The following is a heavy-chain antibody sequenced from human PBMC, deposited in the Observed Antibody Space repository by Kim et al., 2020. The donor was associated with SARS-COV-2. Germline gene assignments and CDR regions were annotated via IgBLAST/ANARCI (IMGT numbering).Heavy chain of an antibody. Sequence: GGSLRLSCAASGFTFDDYGMSWVRQAPGKGLEWVSGINWNGGSTGYADSVKGRFTISRDNAKNSLYLQMNSLRAEDTALYYCARERDSSSKNACLDIWGQGTMVTVSS. V-gene: IGHV3-20*04. J-gene: IGHJ3*02. CDR2: INWNGGST. D-gene: IGHD6-6*01. CDR3: ARERDSSSKNACLDI. CDR1: GFTFDDYG.